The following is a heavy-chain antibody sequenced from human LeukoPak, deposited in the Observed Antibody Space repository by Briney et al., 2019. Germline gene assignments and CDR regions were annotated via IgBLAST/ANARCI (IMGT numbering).Heavy chain of an antibody. CDR3: AKEGGATNGAFDI. J-gene: IGHJ3*02. CDR2: ISSSTSYI. V-gene: IGHV3-21*04. CDR1: GFTFSSFG. D-gene: IGHD1-26*01. Sequence: GGSLRLSCAASGFTFSSFGMNWVRQAPGKGLEWVSSISSSTSYIYYADSVKGRFTISRYNSKNTLYLQMNSLRAEDTAVYYCAKEGGATNGAFDIWGQGTMVTVSS.